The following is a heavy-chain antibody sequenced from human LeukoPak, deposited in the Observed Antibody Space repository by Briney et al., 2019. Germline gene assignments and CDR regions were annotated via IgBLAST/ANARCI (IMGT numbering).Heavy chain of an antibody. V-gene: IGHV3-23*01. CDR3: AKDSRMMTFGGAVDC. CDR2: ISDSGGNT. Sequence: GGSLRLSCAASGLTFSGYAMTWVRQAPGKGLEWVSAISDSGGNTYYADSVKGRFTISRDNSRNTLYLQMNSLRAEDTAVYYCAKDSRMMTFGGAVDCWGQGTLVTVSS. J-gene: IGHJ4*02. D-gene: IGHD3-16*01. CDR1: GLTFSGYA.